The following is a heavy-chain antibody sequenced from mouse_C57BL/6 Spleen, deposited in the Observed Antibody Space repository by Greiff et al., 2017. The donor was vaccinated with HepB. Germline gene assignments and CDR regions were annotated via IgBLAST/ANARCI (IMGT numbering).Heavy chain of an antibody. J-gene: IGHJ3*01. CDR3: ARDRDYYGNLFAY. V-gene: IGHV5-4*01. CDR2: ISDGGSYT. CDR1: GFTFSSYA. D-gene: IGHD2-1*01. Sequence: EVQLVESGGGLVKPGGSLKLSCAASGFTFSSYAMSWVRQTPEKRLEWVATISDGGSYTYYPDNVKGRFTISRDNAKNNLYLQMSHLKSEDTAMYYCARDRDYYGNLFAYWGQGTLVTVSA.